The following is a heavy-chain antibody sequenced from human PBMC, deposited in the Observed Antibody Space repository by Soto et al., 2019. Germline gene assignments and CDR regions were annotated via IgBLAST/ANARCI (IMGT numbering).Heavy chain of an antibody. CDR2: IIPIFGTA. Sequence: QVQLVQSGAEVKKPGSSVTVSCKASGGTFSSYTISWVRQAPGQGLEWMGGIIPIFGTANYAQKFQGRVTITADESTSTAYMDLRSLRSEDTAVYYCARGNHRWLQLWYFDLWGRGTLCTVSS. D-gene: IGHD5-12*01. J-gene: IGHJ2*01. CDR3: ARGNHRWLQLWYFDL. CDR1: GGTFSSYT. V-gene: IGHV1-69*12.